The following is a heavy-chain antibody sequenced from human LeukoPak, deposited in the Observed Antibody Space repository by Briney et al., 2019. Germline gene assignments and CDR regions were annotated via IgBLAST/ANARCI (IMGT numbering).Heavy chain of an antibody. CDR2: ISSSGTDI. J-gene: IGHJ3*01. V-gene: IGHV3-21*01. CDR3: ARERYSRSSHDALDL. D-gene: IGHD6-6*01. Sequence: GGSLRLSCAASGFTFSSHFMNWVRQAPGKGLEWVSLISSSGTDIYYADSVKGRFTISRDNAKNSLYLQMNSLSAEDTAVYYCARERYSRSSHDALDLWAKGQWSPSLQ. CDR1: GFTFSSHF.